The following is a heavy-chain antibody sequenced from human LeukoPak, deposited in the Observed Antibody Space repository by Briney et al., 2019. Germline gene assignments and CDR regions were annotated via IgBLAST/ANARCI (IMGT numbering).Heavy chain of an antibody. J-gene: IGHJ6*03. CDR2: INPNSGGT. V-gene: IGHV1-2*02. CDR3: AREGNIEDYMDV. Sequence: GASVKVSCKASGYTFTGYYMHWVRQAPGQGLEWMGWINPNSGGTNYAQKFQGRVTMTRDTSISTAYMELSSLRSEDTAVYYCAREGNIEDYMDVWGKGTTVTISS. CDR1: GYTFTGYY. D-gene: IGHD2/OR15-2a*01.